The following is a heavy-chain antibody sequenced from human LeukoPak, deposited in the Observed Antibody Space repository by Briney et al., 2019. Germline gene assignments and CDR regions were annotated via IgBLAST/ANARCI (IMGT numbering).Heavy chain of an antibody. CDR3: AREGPNNYDSSGYYPDAFDI. V-gene: IGHV1-69*13. CDR2: IIPIFGTA. J-gene: IGHJ3*02. D-gene: IGHD3-22*01. Sequence: GASVKVSCEASGGTFSSYAISWVRQAPGQGLEWMGGIIPIFGTANYAQKFQGRVTITADESTSTAYMELSSLRSEDTAVYYCAREGPNNYDSSGYYPDAFDIWGQGTMVTVSS. CDR1: GGTFSSYA.